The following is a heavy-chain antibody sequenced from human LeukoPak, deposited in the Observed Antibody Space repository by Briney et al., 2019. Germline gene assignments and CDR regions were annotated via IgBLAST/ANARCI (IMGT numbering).Heavy chain of an antibody. J-gene: IGHJ4*02. D-gene: IGHD3-16*01. CDR3: ARPSSSWGDDY. CDR2: IYYSGST. V-gene: IGHV4-39*01. Sequence: PSETLSLTCTVSGGSISSSSYYWGWIRQPPGKGLEWIGSIYYSGSTYYNPSLKSRVTISVDTSKNQFSLKLSSVTAADTAVYYCARPSSSWGDDYWGQGTLVTVSS. CDR1: GGSISSSSYY.